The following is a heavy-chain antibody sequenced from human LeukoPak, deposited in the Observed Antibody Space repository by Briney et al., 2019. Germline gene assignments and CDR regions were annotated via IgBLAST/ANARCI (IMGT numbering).Heavy chain of an antibody. D-gene: IGHD6-19*01. Sequence: GGSLRLSCAASGFIFSNYWMYWVRQAPGKELVWVSAISGSGGSTNYAASVKGRFTISRDNSKNTLYLQMNSLRAEDTAVYYCAKGRDSPGYSSGWYGVDWGQGTLVTVSS. CDR2: ISGSGGST. CDR1: GFIFSNYW. J-gene: IGHJ4*02. V-gene: IGHV3-23*01. CDR3: AKGRDSPGYSSGWYGVD.